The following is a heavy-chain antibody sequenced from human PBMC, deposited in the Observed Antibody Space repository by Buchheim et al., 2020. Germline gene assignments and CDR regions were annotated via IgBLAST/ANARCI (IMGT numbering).Heavy chain of an antibody. V-gene: IGHV4-4*02. J-gene: IGHJ6*02. CDR3: AMITKRTAMDV. Sequence: QVQLQESGPGLVKPSGTLSLTCAVSGGSISSSNWCIWVRQPPGKGLEWIGEISHSGSTNYNPSLKSRVTISLDQSKDQVSLKLSSVTAADTAVYYCAMITKRTAMDVWGQGTT. CDR2: ISHSGST. CDR1: GGSISSSNW. D-gene: IGHD3-16*01.